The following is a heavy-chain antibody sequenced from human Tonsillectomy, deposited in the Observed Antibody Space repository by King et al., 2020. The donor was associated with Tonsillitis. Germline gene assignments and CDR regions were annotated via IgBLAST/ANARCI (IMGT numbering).Heavy chain of an antibody. Sequence: VQLVESGGGLVQPGGSLKLSCAASGFTFSGSAMHWVRQASGKGLEWVGRIRSKANNYATAYAASVKGRFTISRDDSKNTAYLQMNSLKTEDTAVYYCTRSPRGWFDPWGKGTLVTVSS. CDR3: TRSPRGWFDP. CDR2: IRSKANNYAT. D-gene: IGHD3-16*01. J-gene: IGHJ5*02. CDR1: GFTFSGSA. V-gene: IGHV3-73*01.